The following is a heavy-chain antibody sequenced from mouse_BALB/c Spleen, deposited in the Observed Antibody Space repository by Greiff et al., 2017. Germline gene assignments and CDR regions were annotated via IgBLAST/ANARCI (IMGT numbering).Heavy chain of an antibody. Sequence: EVKVVESGGDLVKPGGSLKLSCAASGFTFSSYGMSWVRQTPDKRLEWVATISSGGSYTYYPDSVKGRFTISRDNAKNTLYLQMSSLKSEDTAMYYCARQGRSYFDYWGQGTTLTVSS. CDR1: GFTFSSYG. CDR2: ISSGGSYT. D-gene: IGHD1-1*01. V-gene: IGHV5-6*01. CDR3: ARQGRSYFDY. J-gene: IGHJ2*01.